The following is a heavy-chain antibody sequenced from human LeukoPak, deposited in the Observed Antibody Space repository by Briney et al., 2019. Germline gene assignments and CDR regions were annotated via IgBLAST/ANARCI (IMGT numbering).Heavy chain of an antibody. J-gene: IGHJ5*02. V-gene: IGHV4-59*01. CDR1: GGSISSYY. Sequence: SETLSLTCTVSGGSISSYYWSWIRQPPGKGLEWIGYIYYSGSTNYNPSLKSRVTISVDTSKNQFSLKLSSVTAADTAVYYCARDGPSANWFDPWGQGTPVTVSS. CDR3: ARDGPSANWFDP. CDR2: IYYSGST.